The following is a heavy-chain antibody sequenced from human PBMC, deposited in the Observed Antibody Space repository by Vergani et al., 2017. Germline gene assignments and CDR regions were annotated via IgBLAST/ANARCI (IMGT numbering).Heavy chain of an antibody. CDR1: GEYFSSFY. Sequence: QVQLHQWGAGVVKPSGTLSLTCAVFGEYFSSFYWSWIRQPPGKGLVWIGEINNDGHTNYNPSLESRVTVSRDTAKNQFSLNLMSVTAADTAMYYCAVRPRVNLVGGEIVTKRTFDYWSQGSLVTVSS. CDR2: INNDGHT. D-gene: IGHD3-10*01. J-gene: IGHJ4*02. CDR3: AVRPRVNLVGGEIVTKRTFDY. V-gene: IGHV4-34*01.